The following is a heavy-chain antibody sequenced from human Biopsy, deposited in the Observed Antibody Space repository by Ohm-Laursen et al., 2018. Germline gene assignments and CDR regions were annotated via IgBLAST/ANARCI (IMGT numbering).Heavy chain of an antibody. D-gene: IGHD4-23*01. Sequence: TLSLTCTVSGGSVSSGGFYWSWLRQHPGKGLEWIGYIYYSGTTYYNPSLKSLVTISVDTSKNQFSLKLNSVTAADTAVYYCARRPYGGTRYWYFDLWGRGTLATVSS. V-gene: IGHV4-31*01. CDR2: IYYSGTT. CDR1: GGSVSSGGFY. CDR3: ARRPYGGTRYWYFDL. J-gene: IGHJ2*01.